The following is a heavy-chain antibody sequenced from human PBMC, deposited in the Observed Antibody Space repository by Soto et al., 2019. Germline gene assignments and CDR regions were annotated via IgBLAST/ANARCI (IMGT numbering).Heavy chain of an antibody. D-gene: IGHD6-19*01. Sequence: ASVKVSCKASGYTFTTYYIHWLRQDTGQGFEWMGIINPSGGRTTYAQQFQGRVTMTMDTSTSTVYMELNSLTSGDTAVYFCARSVAVAATIDYWGQGTLVTVSS. CDR3: ARSVAVAATIDY. V-gene: IGHV1-46*03. CDR2: INPSGGRT. J-gene: IGHJ4*02. CDR1: GYTFTTYY.